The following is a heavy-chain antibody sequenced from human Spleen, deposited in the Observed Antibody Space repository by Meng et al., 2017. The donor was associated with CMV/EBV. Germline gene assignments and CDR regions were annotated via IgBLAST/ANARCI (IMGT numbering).Heavy chain of an antibody. CDR3: ARGSSYFEGA. Sequence: LTCAVYGGSFSGFSWRWLRQSPGKGLEWIGEINHGGSTNYNPSLKSRVAISVDASKNQFSLRLSSVTAADTAVYYCARGSSYFEGAWGQGTLVTVSS. CDR2: INHGGST. D-gene: IGHD2/OR15-2a*01. V-gene: IGHV4-34*01. CDR1: GGSFSGFS. J-gene: IGHJ4*02.